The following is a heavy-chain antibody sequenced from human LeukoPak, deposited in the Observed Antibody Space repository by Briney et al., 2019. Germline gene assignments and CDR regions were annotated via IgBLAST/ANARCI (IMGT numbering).Heavy chain of an antibody. J-gene: IGHJ4*02. CDR3: TTDPFQWELPIDY. CDR2: IRYDGSNK. CDR1: GFTFSSYG. D-gene: IGHD1-26*01. V-gene: IGHV3-30*02. Sequence: PGGSLRLSCAASGFTFSSYGMHWVRQAPGKGLEWVAFIRYDGSNKYYADSVKGRFTISRDNSKNTLYLQMNSLKTEDTAVYYCTTDPFQWELPIDYWGQGTLVTVSS.